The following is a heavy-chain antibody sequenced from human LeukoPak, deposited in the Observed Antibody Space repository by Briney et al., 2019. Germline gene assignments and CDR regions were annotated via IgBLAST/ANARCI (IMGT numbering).Heavy chain of an antibody. Sequence: GDSLKISCEGSGYSFSNHWIVWVRQMPGKGLEWMGLINPSDSDIKYSQSFQDRVTISADSSISTAYLQWSSLKASDTAIYYCARSDHGGYRYGRWGQGTLVTVSA. D-gene: IGHD5-18*01. CDR2: INPSDSDI. J-gene: IGHJ4*02. CDR1: GYSFSNHW. CDR3: ARSDHGGYRYGR. V-gene: IGHV5-51*01.